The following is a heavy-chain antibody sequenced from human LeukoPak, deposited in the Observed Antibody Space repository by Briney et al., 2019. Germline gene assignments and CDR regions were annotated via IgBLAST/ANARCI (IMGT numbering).Heavy chain of an antibody. J-gene: IGHJ5*02. V-gene: IGHV4-59*12. D-gene: IGHD2-2*01. CDR3: ARGVVPAANYNWFDP. CDR2: IFYSGST. CDR1: GGSFSGYY. Sequence: SETLSLTCALDGGSFSGYYWSWIRQPPGKGLEWIGCIFYSGSTNYNPSLKSRVTISVDTYKNQFSLKLTTVTAADTAVYYCARGVVPAANYNWFDPWGQGTLVTVSS.